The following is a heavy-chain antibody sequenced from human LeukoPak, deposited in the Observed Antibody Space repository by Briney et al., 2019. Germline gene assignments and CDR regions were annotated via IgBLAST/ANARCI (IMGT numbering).Heavy chain of an antibody. CDR1: GFTFSSYW. V-gene: IGHV3-7*01. D-gene: IGHD4-23*01. CDR3: PRPLVIDY. J-gene: IGHJ4*02. CDR2: IKEDGSEK. Sequence: GGSLRLSCAASGFTFSSYWMSWVRQAPGKGLEWVANIKEDGSEKYYVDSVKGRFTISRDNTKNSLYLQMNSLRAEDTAVCYFPRPLVIDYWGQGTLVTVSS.